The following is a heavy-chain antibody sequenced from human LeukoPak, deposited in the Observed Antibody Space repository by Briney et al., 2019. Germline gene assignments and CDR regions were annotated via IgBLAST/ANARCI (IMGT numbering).Heavy chain of an antibody. Sequence: ASVKVSCKASGYTFTSYGISGVRQAPGQGLEWMGWISAYNGNTNYAQKLQGRVTMTTDTSTSTAYMELRSLRSDDTAVYYCARGNMSPYYYGSGSSYFDYWGQGTLVTVSS. V-gene: IGHV1-18*01. D-gene: IGHD3-10*01. J-gene: IGHJ4*02. CDR2: ISAYNGNT. CDR3: ARGNMSPYYYGSGSSYFDY. CDR1: GYTFTSYG.